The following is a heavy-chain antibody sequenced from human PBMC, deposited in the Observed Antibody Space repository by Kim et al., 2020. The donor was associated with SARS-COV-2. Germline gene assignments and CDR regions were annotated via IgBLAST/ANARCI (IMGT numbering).Heavy chain of an antibody. V-gene: IGHV4-39*01. CDR3: ARHPVIVVVPAAIRGAFDI. J-gene: IGHJ3*02. Sequence: KSRVTISVDTSKNQFHRKLSSVTAADTAVYYCARHPVIVVVPAAIRGAFDIWGQGTMVTVSS. D-gene: IGHD2-2*02.